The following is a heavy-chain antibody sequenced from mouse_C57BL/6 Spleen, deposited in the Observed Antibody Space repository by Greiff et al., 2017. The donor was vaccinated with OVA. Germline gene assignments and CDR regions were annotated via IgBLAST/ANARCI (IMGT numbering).Heavy chain of an antibody. CDR3: ARYPRYYGSSYGYFDV. Sequence: QVQLQQPGAELVRPGSSVKLSCKASGYTFTSYWMHWVKQRPIQGLEWIGNIDPSDSETHYNQKFKDKATLTVEKSSSTAYMQLSSLTSEDSAVYYCARYPRYYGSSYGYFDVWGTGTTVTVSS. J-gene: IGHJ1*03. CDR2: IDPSDSET. CDR1: GYTFTSYW. V-gene: IGHV1-52*01. D-gene: IGHD1-1*01.